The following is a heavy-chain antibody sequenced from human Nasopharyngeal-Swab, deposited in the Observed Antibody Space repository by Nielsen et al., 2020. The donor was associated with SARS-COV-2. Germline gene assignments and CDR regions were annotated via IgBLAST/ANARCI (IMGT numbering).Heavy chain of an antibody. Sequence: SETLSLTCTVSGRTISSSGYHWGWIRQPPGKGQEWVGSNYNSGSTYYNPSLKSRVTISVDTSKNQFSLKLSSVTAADTAVYYCARRDYDFWSGFNGYYYGMDVWGQGTTVTVAS. D-gene: IGHD3-3*01. CDR2: NYNSGST. V-gene: IGHV4-39*01. CDR1: GRTISSSGYH. CDR3: ARRDYDFWSGFNGYYYGMDV. J-gene: IGHJ6*02.